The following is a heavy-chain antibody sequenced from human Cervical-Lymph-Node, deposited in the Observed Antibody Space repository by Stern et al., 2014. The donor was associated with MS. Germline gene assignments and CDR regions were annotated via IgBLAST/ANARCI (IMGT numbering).Heavy chain of an antibody. J-gene: IGHJ4*02. CDR2: IIPMYGAA. CDR1: GGSFSNYA. D-gene: IGHD1-14*01. CDR3: TREATAHSGTFDF. V-gene: IGHV1-69*01. Sequence: VQLVESGAEMKKPGSSVKVSCKASGGSFSNYADNWGRQAPGPGPEWMGGIIPMYGAANYAQKFQGRVTLIADESTSTAYMELISLTSEDTAVYYCTREATAHSGTFDFWGQGTLVTV.